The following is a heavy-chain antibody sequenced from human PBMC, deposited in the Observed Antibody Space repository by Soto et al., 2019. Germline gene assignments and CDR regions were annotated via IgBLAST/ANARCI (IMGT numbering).Heavy chain of an antibody. J-gene: IGHJ4*02. CDR2: ISYDGRNK. Sequence: GGSLRLSCAASGFTFSRYGMHWVRQAPGKGLVWVALISYDGRNKYYVDPVKGRFTISRDNSKNTLYMEMNSLRGEDTAVYYCARGGSAWSLDYWGQGTPVTVSS. D-gene: IGHD6-19*01. V-gene: IGHV3-30*04. CDR1: GFTFSRYG. CDR3: ARGGSAWSLDY.